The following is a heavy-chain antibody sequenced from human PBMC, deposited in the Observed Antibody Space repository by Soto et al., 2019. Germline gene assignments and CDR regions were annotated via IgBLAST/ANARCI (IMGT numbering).Heavy chain of an antibody. CDR3: ARSITGTVSYYYGMDV. CDR2: IIPIFGTA. V-gene: IGHV1-69*01. D-gene: IGHD1-20*01. Sequence: VKVSCKASGGTFSSYAISWVRQAPGQGLEWMGGIIPIFGTANYAQKFQGRVTITADESTSTAYMELSSLRSEDTAVYYCARSITGTVSYYYGMDVWGQGTTVTVSS. J-gene: IGHJ6*02. CDR1: GGTFSSYA.